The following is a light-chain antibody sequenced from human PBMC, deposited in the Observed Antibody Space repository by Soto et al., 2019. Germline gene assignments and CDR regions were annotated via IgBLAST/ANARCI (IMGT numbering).Light chain of an antibody. CDR3: SSYAGSSIFVV. V-gene: IGLV2-23*02. CDR1: SSDVGSYNL. J-gene: IGLJ2*01. Sequence: QSVLTQPASVSGSPGQSITISCTGTSSDVGSYNLVSWYQHLPGKAPKLMIFEVTKRPSGVSTRFSGSKSGNTASLTISGLQAEDEADYYCSSYAGSSIFVVFGGGTKVTVL. CDR2: EVT.